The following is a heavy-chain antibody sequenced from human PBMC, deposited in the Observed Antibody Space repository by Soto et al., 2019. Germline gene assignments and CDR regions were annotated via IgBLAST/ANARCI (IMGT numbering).Heavy chain of an antibody. CDR2: INHSGST. V-gene: IGHV4-34*01. Sequence: QVQLQQWGAGLLKPSETLSLTCAVYGGSFSDFYWTWIRQLPGKGLEWIGEINHSGSTNYNPSLKSRVAISVDPSKNQFPLNRRSVTAVDTAVYYCGPRGAVADPRGYWGQGTLVTVSS. J-gene: IGHJ4*02. D-gene: IGHD6-19*01. CDR3: GPRGAVADPRGY. CDR1: GGSFSDFY.